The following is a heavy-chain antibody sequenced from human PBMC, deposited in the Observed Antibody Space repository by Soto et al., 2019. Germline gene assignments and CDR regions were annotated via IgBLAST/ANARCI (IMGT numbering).Heavy chain of an antibody. CDR2: IIPIFGTA. CDR1: GGSFISYA. J-gene: IGHJ5*02. Sequence: SVKVSFKASGGSFISYAISWVRQAPGQGLEWMGGIIPIFGTANYVQKFQGRVTITADKSTSTAYMELSSLRSEDTAVYYCARYPDIVVVPAAMAQGWFDPWGQGTLVTVSS. CDR3: ARYPDIVVVPAAMAQGWFDP. V-gene: IGHV1-69*06. D-gene: IGHD2-2*01.